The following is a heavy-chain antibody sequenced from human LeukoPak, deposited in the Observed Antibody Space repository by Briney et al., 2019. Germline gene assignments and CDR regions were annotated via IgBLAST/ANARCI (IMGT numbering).Heavy chain of an antibody. V-gene: IGHV4-38-2*02. Sequence: SETLSLTCTVSGYSISSGYYWGWIRQPPGKGLEWIGSIYHSGSTYYNPSLKSRVTISVDTSKNRFSLKLSSVTAADTAVYYCAKSMVYAIFDAFDIWGQGTMVTVSS. CDR2: IYHSGST. CDR3: AKSMVYAIFDAFDI. J-gene: IGHJ3*02. CDR1: GYSISSGYY. D-gene: IGHD2-8*01.